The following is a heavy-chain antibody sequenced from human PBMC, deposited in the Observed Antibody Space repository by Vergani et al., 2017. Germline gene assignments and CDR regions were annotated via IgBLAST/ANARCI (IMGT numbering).Heavy chain of an antibody. V-gene: IGHV4-61*02. CDR3: AKTTNVKVRYDSYIDV. D-gene: IGHD1/OR15-1a*01. Sequence: QVQLQESGPGLLKPSQTLSLTCTVSGDSISSGPYSLSWIRQPAGKGLEWIGRIYTSGNTNYNPSLKSRVTMSVDTSKNQFSHKLSSVTAADTAIYYCAKTTNVKVRYDSYIDVWGKGATVTVSS. CDR1: GDSISSGPYS. CDR2: IYTSGNT. J-gene: IGHJ6*03.